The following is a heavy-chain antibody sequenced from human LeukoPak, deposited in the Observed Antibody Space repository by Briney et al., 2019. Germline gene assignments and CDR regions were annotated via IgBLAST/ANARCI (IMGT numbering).Heavy chain of an antibody. V-gene: IGHV4-59*01. CDR2: IYYSGST. CDR3: ARAGYSYTSEFDN. CDR1: GDSISSYY. J-gene: IGHJ4*02. D-gene: IGHD5-18*01. Sequence: PSETLSLTCSVTGDSISSYYWSWIRQPPGKGLEWIGYIYYSGSTNYNPSLKSRVTILLDMSKNQFSLKLSSVTAADTAVYYCARAGYSYTSEFDNWGQGTLVTVSS.